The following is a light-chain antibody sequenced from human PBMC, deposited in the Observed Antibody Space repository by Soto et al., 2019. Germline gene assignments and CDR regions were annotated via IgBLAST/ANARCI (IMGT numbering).Light chain of an antibody. V-gene: IGLV2-23*01. J-gene: IGLJ1*01. CDR3: CSYAGSISRV. Sequence: QSALTQPASVSGSPGRSITISCTGTSSDVGSYNLVSWYQQHPGKAPKLMIYEGSKRPSGVSNRFSGSKSGNTASLTISGLQAEDEADYYCCSYAGSISRVFGTGTKVTVL. CDR1: SSDVGSYNL. CDR2: EGS.